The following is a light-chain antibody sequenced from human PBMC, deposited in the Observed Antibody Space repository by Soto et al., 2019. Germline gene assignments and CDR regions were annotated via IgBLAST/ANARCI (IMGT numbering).Light chain of an antibody. Sequence: QSVLTQPASVSGSPGQSITISCTGTSSDIGNYNYVSWYQQYPGKAPKLMIFEVNNRPSGVSNRFSGSKSGNTASLTISGLLAEDEADYYCSSYTSTTTLAVFGGGTKLTVL. V-gene: IGLV2-14*01. CDR2: EVN. J-gene: IGLJ2*01. CDR1: SSDIGNYNY. CDR3: SSYTSTTTLAV.